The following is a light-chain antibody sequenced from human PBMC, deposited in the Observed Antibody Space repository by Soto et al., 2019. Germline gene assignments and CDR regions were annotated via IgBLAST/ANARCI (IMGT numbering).Light chain of an antibody. CDR3: QTWDINTYV. V-gene: IGLV3-1*01. Sequence: SYELSQPPSVSVSPGQTASITCSGDKLGDKYACWYQQKPGQPPLLIIYQDTKRPSGIPERFSGSNSGNTATLTISGTQAMDEADYYCQTWDINTYVFGTGTKVTVL. CDR1: KLGDKY. CDR2: QDT. J-gene: IGLJ1*01.